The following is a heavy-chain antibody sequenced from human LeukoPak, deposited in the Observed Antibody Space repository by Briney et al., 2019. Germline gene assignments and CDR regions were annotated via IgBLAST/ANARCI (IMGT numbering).Heavy chain of an antibody. J-gene: IGHJ4*02. D-gene: IGHD2-2*02. CDR1: GFAFDDYA. CDR2: ISVNGHI. Sequence: GGSLRLSCAASGFAFDDYAMHWVRRAPGKGLEWVSGISVNGHIDYADSVKGRFTISRDNAKNSLYLQMNSLRAEDTALYYCAKCRRCITTSCYTAFDYWGQGTLVTVSS. CDR3: AKCRRCITTSCYTAFDY. V-gene: IGHV3-9*01.